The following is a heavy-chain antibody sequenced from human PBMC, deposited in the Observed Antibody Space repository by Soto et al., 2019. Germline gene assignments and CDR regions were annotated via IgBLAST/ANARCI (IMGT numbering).Heavy chain of an antibody. D-gene: IGHD3-22*01. CDR2: ISGSGGST. J-gene: IGHJ4*02. Sequence: VRQAPGKGLEWVSAISGSGGSTYYADSVKGRFTISRDNSKNTLYLQMNSLRAEDTAVYYCAKAGPNYYDSPGYWGQGTLVTVSS. CDR3: AKAGPNYYDSPGY. V-gene: IGHV3-23*01.